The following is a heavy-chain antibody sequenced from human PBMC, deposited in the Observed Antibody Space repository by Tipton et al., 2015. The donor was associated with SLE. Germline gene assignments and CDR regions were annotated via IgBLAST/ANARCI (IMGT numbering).Heavy chain of an antibody. Sequence: QLVQSGAEVKKPGASVKVSCKASGYTFTGYYMHWVRQAPGQGLEWMGRINPKSGGTHYAQKFQGRVTMTTDTSTSTAYMELRSLRSDDTAVYYCARSLSDIVVVPAAIPFDYWGQGTLVTVSS. J-gene: IGHJ4*02. V-gene: IGHV1-2*06. CDR3: ARSLSDIVVVPAAIPFDY. CDR1: GYTFTGYY. D-gene: IGHD2-2*01. CDR2: INPKSGGT.